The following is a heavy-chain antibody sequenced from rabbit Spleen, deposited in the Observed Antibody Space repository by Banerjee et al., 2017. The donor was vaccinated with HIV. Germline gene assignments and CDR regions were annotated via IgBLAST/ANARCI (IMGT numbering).Heavy chain of an antibody. CDR1: GFDFSNYG. V-gene: IGHV1S47*01. CDR3: VRDLGYDDYSEKGYFNL. D-gene: IGHD2-1*01. CDR2: IEPIFGRT. Sequence: QEQLVESGGGLVQPEGSLTLTCKASGFDFSNYGVSWVRQAPGKGLEWIGYIEPIFGRTYYANWVNGRFTVSSHNAQNTLYLQLNSLTAADTATYFCVRDLGYDDYSEKGYFNLWGPGTLVTVS. J-gene: IGHJ4*01.